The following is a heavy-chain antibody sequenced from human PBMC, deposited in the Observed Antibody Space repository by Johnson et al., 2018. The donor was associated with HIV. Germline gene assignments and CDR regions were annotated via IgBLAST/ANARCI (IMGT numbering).Heavy chain of an antibody. Sequence: VQLVESGGGLVKPGGSLRLSCAASGFTFSNAWMNWVRQPPGKGLEWVGRIKSKTDGGTTDYAAPVKGRFTISRDDSKNTLYLQMNSLKTEDTAVYYCATGEYNYARAFDIWGQGTIVTVSS. CDR3: ATGEYNYARAFDI. V-gene: IGHV3-15*01. D-gene: IGHD5-18*01. CDR1: GFTFSNAW. J-gene: IGHJ3*02. CDR2: IKSKTDGGTT.